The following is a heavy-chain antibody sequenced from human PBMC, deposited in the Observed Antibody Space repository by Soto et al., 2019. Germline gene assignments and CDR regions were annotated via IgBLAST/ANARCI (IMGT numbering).Heavy chain of an antibody. V-gene: IGHV3-23*01. Sequence: PGGSLRLSCAASGFTFSTYALSWVRQAPGKGLEWVSAISANGQGIYYADSVRGRFTISRDNSKNTIFLHMDSLRAEDTAVYYCAKYRNYPRDRFHYWGQGTLVTVSS. CDR1: GFTFSTYA. J-gene: IGHJ4*02. CDR3: AKYRNYPRDRFHY. CDR2: ISANGQGI. D-gene: IGHD1-7*01.